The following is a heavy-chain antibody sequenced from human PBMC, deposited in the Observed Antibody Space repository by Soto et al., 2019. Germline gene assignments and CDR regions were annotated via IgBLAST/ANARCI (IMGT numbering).Heavy chain of an antibody. D-gene: IGHD3-22*01. CDR1: GGSISSSSYY. Sequence: SSETLSLTCTVSGGSISSSSYYWGWIRQPPGKGLEWIGSIYYSGSTYYNPSLKSRVTISVDTSKNQFSLKLSSVTAADTAVYYCARGGGHYYDSSGYQDYWGQGTLVTVSS. CDR2: IYYSGST. J-gene: IGHJ4*02. V-gene: IGHV4-39*01. CDR3: ARGGGHYYDSSGYQDY.